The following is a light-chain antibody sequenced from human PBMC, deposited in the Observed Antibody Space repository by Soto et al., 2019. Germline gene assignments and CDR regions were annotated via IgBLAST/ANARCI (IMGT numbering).Light chain of an antibody. J-gene: IGKJ1*01. Sequence: DILLTPSSDSLAVSLRERASINCKSSQSVLSSSNNKNYLAWHQQKPGQPPKLLIYWASTRESGVPDRFSGSGSGTDFTLTIISLQAEDVAVYYCQQYYSTPPAFGQGTKVDIK. CDR3: QQYYSTPPA. V-gene: IGKV4-1*01. CDR1: QSVLSSSNNKNY. CDR2: WAS.